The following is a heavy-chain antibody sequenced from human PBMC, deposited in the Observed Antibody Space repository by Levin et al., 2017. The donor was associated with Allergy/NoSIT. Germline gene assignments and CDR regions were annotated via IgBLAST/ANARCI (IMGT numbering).Heavy chain of an antibody. CDR3: ARLVEVPPRRTLRYRAFDI. CDR1: GGSISSSSYY. CDR2: IYYSGST. J-gene: IGHJ3*02. Sequence: PSETLSLTCTVSGGSISSSSYYWGWIRQPPGKGLEWIGSIYYSGSTYYNPSLKSRVTISVDTSKNQFSLKLSSVTAADTAVYYCARLVEVPPRRTLRYRAFDIWGQGTMVTVSS. V-gene: IGHV4-39*01. D-gene: IGHD3-9*01.